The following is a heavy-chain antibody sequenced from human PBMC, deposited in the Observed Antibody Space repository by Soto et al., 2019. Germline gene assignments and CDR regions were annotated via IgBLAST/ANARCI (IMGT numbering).Heavy chain of an antibody. Sequence: SETLSLTCTVSGGSISSSSYYWSWIRQEPGRGMEWIGYIYKNGDTSYNPSLKSRVTISAYTSKTQFSLKLSSVTAADTAVYYCAKGDSTVSSVSDYWGQGMLVTVSS. V-gene: IGHV4-31*03. CDR3: AKGDSTVSSVSDY. D-gene: IGHD4-17*01. CDR1: GGSISSSSYY. J-gene: IGHJ4*02. CDR2: IYKNGDT.